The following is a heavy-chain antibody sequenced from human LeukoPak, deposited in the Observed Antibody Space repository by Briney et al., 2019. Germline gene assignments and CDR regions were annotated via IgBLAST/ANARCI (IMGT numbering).Heavy chain of an antibody. D-gene: IGHD6-19*01. J-gene: IGHJ4*02. CDR2: ISGSGDST. Sequence: GGSLRLSCAASGLTFSSSAMSWVRQAPGKGLQWVAAISGSGDSTHYADSVKGRFTISRDNSKTTLYLEMNSLRAEDTAIYYCAKDVYSSGWYYFDYWGQGTLVTVSS. CDR3: AKDVYSSGWYYFDY. V-gene: IGHV3-23*01. CDR1: GLTFSSSA.